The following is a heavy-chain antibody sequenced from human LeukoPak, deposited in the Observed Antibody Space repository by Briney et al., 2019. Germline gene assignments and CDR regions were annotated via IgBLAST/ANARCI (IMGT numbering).Heavy chain of an antibody. Sequence: PSETLSLTCAVSGASISGSGYYWGWIRQPPGEGLEWIGSIYHSGSTYYNPSLKSRVTISVDTSKNQFSLKLSSVTAADTAVYYCARHPTEYSSSYFDYWGQGTLVTVSS. D-gene: IGHD6-6*01. CDR3: ARHPTEYSSSYFDY. CDR1: GASISGSGYY. V-gene: IGHV4-39*01. CDR2: IYHSGST. J-gene: IGHJ4*02.